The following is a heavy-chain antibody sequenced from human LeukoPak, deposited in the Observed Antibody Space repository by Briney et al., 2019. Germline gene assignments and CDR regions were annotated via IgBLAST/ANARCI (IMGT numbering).Heavy chain of an antibody. Sequence: GRSLRLSCAASGFTFSSYAMHWVRQAPGKGLEWVAVISYDGSNKNYADSVKGRFTISRDNSKNTLYLQMNSLRAEDTAVYYCARDSSSWSNYYYYGMDVWGQGTTVTVSS. CDR3: ARDSSSWSNYYYYGMDV. V-gene: IGHV3-30-3*01. CDR1: GFTFSSYA. J-gene: IGHJ6*02. D-gene: IGHD6-13*01. CDR2: ISYDGSNK.